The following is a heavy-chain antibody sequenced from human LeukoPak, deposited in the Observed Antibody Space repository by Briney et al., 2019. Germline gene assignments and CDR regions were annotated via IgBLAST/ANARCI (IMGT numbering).Heavy chain of an antibody. Sequence: PSYTLSLTCAVSGYSISSSNWWGWIRQPPGKGLEWIGYIYYSGSTYYNPSLKSGVTMSVDTSKNQFSLNLSSVTAVDTAVYYCGSSSWCRAYAFDIWGQGTMVTVSS. CDR3: GSSSWCRAYAFDI. D-gene: IGHD6-13*01. CDR1: GYSISSSNW. J-gene: IGHJ3*02. CDR2: IYYSGST. V-gene: IGHV4-28*01.